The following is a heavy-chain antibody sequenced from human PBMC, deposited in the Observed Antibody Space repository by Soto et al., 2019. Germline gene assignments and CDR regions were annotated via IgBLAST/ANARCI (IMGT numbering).Heavy chain of an antibody. J-gene: IGHJ5*02. CDR2: IDPSDSYT. V-gene: IGHV5-10-1*01. CDR3: ARHDGYCSGGSCYNWFDP. Sequence: GVSLKNWSKGSEYSFTGYWISWVRQMPGNGLEWMGRIDPSDSYTNYSPSFQGHVTISADKSISTAYLQWSSLKASDTAMYYCARHDGYCSGGSCYNWFDPWGQGTLVTVSS. D-gene: IGHD2-15*01. CDR1: EYSFTGYW.